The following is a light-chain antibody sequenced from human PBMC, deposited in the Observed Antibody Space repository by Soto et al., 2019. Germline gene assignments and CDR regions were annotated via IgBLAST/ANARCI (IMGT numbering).Light chain of an antibody. CDR3: TSYTSNTALV. CDR1: SSDIGSHDY. Sequence: QSVPTQPASVSGSPGQSITISSTGTSSDIGSHDYVSWYQHHPGKAPKLIIYEVTNRPSGVSDRFSGSKSGSTASLTISGLQAEDEADYHCTSYTSNTALVFGTGTKLTVL. V-gene: IGLV2-14*01. CDR2: EVT. J-gene: IGLJ1*01.